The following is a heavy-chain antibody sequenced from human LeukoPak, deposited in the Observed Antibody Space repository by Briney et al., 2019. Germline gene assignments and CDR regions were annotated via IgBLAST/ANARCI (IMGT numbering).Heavy chain of an antibody. CDR1: GVSISSSTYY. J-gene: IGHJ4*02. CDR3: ARDRSVGVLPAPPFDF. V-gene: IGHV4-39*07. D-gene: IGHD6-6*01. CDR2: VFHSGNT. Sequence: SETLSLTCSVSGVSISSSTYYWGWIRQPPGKGLEWVGSVFHSGNTYYNPSLKSRLTISADTSKNQFSLTLTSVTAADTAVYYCARDRSVGVLPAPPFDFWGQGTLVTVSS.